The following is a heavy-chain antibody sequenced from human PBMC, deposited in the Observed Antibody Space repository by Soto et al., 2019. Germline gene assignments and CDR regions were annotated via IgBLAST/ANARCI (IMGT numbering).Heavy chain of an antibody. D-gene: IGHD6-13*01. CDR2: IYWNDDK. V-gene: IGHV2-5*01. Sequence: SGPTLVNPTQTLTLTCTFSGFSLSTSGVGVVWIRQPPGKALEWLALIYWNDDKRYSPSLKSRLTITKDTSKNQVVLTMTNMDPIYTHTYYCAQQSSSSRNFQHWGQGTLETVPQ. CDR3: AQQSSSSRNFQH. J-gene: IGHJ1*01. CDR1: GFSLSTSGVG.